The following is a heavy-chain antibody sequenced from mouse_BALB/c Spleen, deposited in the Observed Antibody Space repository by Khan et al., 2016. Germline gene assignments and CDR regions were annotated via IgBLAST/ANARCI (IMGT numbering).Heavy chain of an antibody. CDR1: GFNIKDYY. J-gene: IGHJ4*01. CDR3: NACDYNAMDY. CDR2: IDPENGDT. Sequence: IQLVQSGAELVRSGASVKLSCTASGFNIKDYYMHWVKQRPEQGLEWIGWIDPENGDTEYAPKFQGKATMTADTSSNTAYLQLSSLTSEDTAVYYGNACDYNAMDYGGQGTSVTVSS. V-gene: IGHV14-4*02.